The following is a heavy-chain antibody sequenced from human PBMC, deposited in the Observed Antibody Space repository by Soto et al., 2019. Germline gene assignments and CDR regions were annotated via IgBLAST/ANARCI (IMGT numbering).Heavy chain of an antibody. V-gene: IGHV3-23*01. CDR3: AARRRYYDFWSGSDY. D-gene: IGHD3-3*01. Sequence: EVQLLESGGDLVQPGGSLRLSCAASGFTFSSYAMSWVRQAPGKGLEWVSAISGSGGSTYYADSVKGRFTISRDNSKNTLYLQMNSLRAEDTAVYYCAARRRYYDFWSGSDYWGQGTLVTVSS. CDR2: ISGSGGST. J-gene: IGHJ4*02. CDR1: GFTFSSYA.